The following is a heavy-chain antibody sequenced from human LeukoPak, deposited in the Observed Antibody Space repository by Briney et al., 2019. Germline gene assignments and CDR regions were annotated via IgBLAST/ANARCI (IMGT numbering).Heavy chain of an antibody. Sequence: PGGSLRLSCAASGFTFSSYGMSWVRQPPGKGLEWIGEIDHSGSTNYNPSLKSRVTISVDKSESQFSLKLSSVTAADTAVYYCVRVGTYFLLSWGQGTLVTVSS. CDR1: GFTFSSYGM. CDR3: VRVGTYFLLS. V-gene: IGHV4-4*02. J-gene: IGHJ5*02. D-gene: IGHD1-26*01. CDR2: IDHSGST.